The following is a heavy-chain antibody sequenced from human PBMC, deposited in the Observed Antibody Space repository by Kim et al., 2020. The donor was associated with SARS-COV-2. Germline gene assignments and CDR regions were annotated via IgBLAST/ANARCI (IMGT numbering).Heavy chain of an antibody. Sequence: GGSLRLSCVASGFTFSRRAMSWVRQVPGKGLEWIASGNNNNNPYYADSVKSRSTGSRDNTKATFYLQRNSLSADDPALSYCVKHHPSSGSPTFDSWGQGTLVAVSS. CDR2: GNNNNNP. CDR3: VKHHPSSGSPTFDS. D-gene: IGHD3-22*01. V-gene: IGHV3-23*05. CDR1: GFTFSRRA. J-gene: IGHJ4*02.